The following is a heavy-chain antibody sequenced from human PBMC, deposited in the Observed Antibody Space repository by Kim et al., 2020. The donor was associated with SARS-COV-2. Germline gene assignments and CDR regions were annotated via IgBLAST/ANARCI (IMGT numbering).Heavy chain of an antibody. CDR2: SDK. J-gene: IGHJ6*02. CDR3: ARGGGTLTV. D-gene: IGHD3-16*01. Sequence: SDKYSVDSVKGRFTISRDNTKNSLSLQMNSLRAEDTAVYYCARGGGTLTVWGQGTTVTVSS. V-gene: IGHV3-7*01.